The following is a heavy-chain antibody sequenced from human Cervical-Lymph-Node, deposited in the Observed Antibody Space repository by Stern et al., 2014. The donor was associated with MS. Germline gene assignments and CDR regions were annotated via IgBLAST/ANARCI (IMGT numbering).Heavy chain of an antibody. CDR2: ILHHSGSK. CDR3: VRDKGTMTAAFGN. V-gene: IGHV3-9*01. J-gene: IGHJ4*02. CDR1: GMTFAAYA. Sequence: EVQLVESGGGLVQPGMSLRLSCVASGMTFAAYAMHWVRQASGKGLEWVSGILHHSGSKGYADSVMGRFTISREDAKNSLYLQMTSLRPDDTAVYCCVRDKGTMTAAFGNWGQGTLVTVSS. D-gene: IGHD3-16*01.